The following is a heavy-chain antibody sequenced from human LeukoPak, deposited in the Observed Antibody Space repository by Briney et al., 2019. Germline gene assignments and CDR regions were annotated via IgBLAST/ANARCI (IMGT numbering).Heavy chain of an antibody. J-gene: IGHJ4*02. CDR3: ARVVGYYYDSSGYYGPYYFDY. D-gene: IGHD3-22*01. V-gene: IGHV3-20*04. CDR1: GFTFDDYG. Sequence: GGSLRLSCVASGFTFDDYGMSWVRQAPGKGLEWVSGINWNGGSTGYADSVKGRFTISRDNAKNSLYLQMNSLRAEDTALYYCARVVGYYYDSSGYYGPYYFDYWGQGTLVTVSS. CDR2: INWNGGST.